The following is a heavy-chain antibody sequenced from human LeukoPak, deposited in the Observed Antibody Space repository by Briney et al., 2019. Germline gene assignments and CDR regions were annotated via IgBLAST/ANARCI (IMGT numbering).Heavy chain of an antibody. V-gene: IGHV3-48*01. CDR1: GFTFSSYS. D-gene: IGHD2-2*01. J-gene: IGHJ4*02. CDR3: ARDSSTYAGPPDY. CDR2: IGAAGSTI. Sequence: GGSLRLSCAASGFTFSSYSMNWVRQAPGKGLEWVSYIGAAGSTIYYADSVKGRFSISRDNAKNSLFLQMNSLRAEDTAVYYCARDSSTYAGPPDYWGQGTLVTVSS.